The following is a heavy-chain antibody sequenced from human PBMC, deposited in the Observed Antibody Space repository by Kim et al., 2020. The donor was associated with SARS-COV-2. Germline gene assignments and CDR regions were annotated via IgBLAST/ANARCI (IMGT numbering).Heavy chain of an antibody. D-gene: IGHD6-13*01. J-gene: IGHJ4*02. V-gene: IGHV4-4*09. Sequence: SLRGRVTISVDPSTNQFSLKLSSVTAADTAVYYCARYWGRGQQPPDYFDYWGQGTLVTVSS. CDR3: ARYWGRGQQPPDYFDY.